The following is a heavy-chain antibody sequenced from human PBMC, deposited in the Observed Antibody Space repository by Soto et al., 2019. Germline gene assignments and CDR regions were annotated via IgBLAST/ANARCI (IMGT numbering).Heavy chain of an antibody. CDR2: TYHSGST. CDR1: GASISSSY. Sequence: SETLSLTCTVSGASISSSYWSWIRRPPGKGLEWIGYTYHSGSTKYNPSLKSRVTISVDTSKNQFSVKLSSVTAAGTAVYYCSRVWGLDYIDSWGQGTRVTVPA. CDR3: SRVWGLDYIDS. D-gene: IGHD7-27*01. J-gene: IGHJ4*02. V-gene: IGHV4-59*01.